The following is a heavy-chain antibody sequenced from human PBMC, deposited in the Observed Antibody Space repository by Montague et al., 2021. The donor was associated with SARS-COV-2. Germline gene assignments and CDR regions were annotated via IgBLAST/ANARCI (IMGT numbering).Heavy chain of an antibody. CDR3: ATSLGGRYYWADYYFDY. Sequence: SETLSLTCAVTGASMSPYHWSWIRQPPGKGLEWIGTLHHSGATNYNPSLESRVTMSVDTSKNQFSLNLISVTAADTAVYFCATSLGGRYYWADYYFDYWGQGILVTVSA. CDR2: LHHSGAT. V-gene: IGHV4-59*03. J-gene: IGHJ4*02. CDR1: GASMSPYH. D-gene: IGHD3-10*01.